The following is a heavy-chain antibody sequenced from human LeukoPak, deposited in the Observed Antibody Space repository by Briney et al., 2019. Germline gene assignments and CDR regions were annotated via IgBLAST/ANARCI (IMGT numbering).Heavy chain of an antibody. Sequence: GGSLRLSCAASGFMFRSYGMHWVRQAPGKGLEWVAVLWYDGSNKYYTDSVKGRFTISSDNSNNTLYLQMNSLRVGDTAVYYCARGHVRGYSYGFGYWGQGSLVTVSS. V-gene: IGHV3-33*08. D-gene: IGHD5-18*01. CDR2: LWYDGSNK. CDR1: GFMFRSYG. CDR3: ARGHVRGYSYGFGY. J-gene: IGHJ4*02.